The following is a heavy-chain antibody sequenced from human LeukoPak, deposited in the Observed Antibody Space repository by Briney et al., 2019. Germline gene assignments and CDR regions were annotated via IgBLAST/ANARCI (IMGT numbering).Heavy chain of an antibody. CDR1: GFTFSSNW. J-gene: IGHJ6*03. V-gene: IGHV3-74*01. D-gene: IGHD1-14*01. CDR3: ARIRNSDYYYYYMDV. CDR2: VNTDGSAT. Sequence: QPGGSLRLSCAASGFTFSSNWMHWVRQAPGKGLVWVSYVNTDGSATTYADSVKGRFTISRDNAKNTLYLQMNSLRAEDTAVYYCARIRNSDYYYYYMDVWGKGTTVTVSS.